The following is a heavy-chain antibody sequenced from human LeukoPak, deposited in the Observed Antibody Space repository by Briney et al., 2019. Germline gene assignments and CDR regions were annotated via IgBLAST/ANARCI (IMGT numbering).Heavy chain of an antibody. Sequence: SETLSLTCAVYGGSFSGYYWSWIRQPPGKGLEWIGEINHSGSTNYNPSLKSRVTMSVDTSKNQFSLKLSSVTAADTAVYYCARGDRKQQLANSYYYGMDVWGQGTTVTVSS. CDR1: GGSFSGYY. CDR3: ARGDRKQQLANSYYYGMDV. CDR2: INHSGST. D-gene: IGHD6-13*01. J-gene: IGHJ6*02. V-gene: IGHV4-34*01.